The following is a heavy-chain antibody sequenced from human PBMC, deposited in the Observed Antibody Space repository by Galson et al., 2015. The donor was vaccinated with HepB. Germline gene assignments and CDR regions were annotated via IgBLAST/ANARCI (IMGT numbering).Heavy chain of an antibody. CDR1: GGSISSGGYH. CDR2: IYYSGST. CDR3: ARGRGSSPICSYYFDY. J-gene: IGHJ4*02. V-gene: IGHV4-31*03. Sequence: TLSLTCTVSGGSISSGGYHWNWIRQHPGKGLEWIGYIYYSGSTYYNPSLKSRVTISVDTSKNQFSLKLSSVTAADTAVYYCARGRGSSPICSYYFDYWGQGTLVTVSS. D-gene: IGHD2-2*01.